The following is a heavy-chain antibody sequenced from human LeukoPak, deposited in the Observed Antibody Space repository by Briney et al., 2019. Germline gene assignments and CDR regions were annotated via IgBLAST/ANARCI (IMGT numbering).Heavy chain of an antibody. D-gene: IGHD6-19*01. Sequence: GGSLRLSCAASGFTFSSYWMSWVRQAPGKGLEWVANIKQDGSEKYYVDSVKGRFTISRDNAKNSLCLQMNSLRAEDTAVYYCARYQIVGIAVAGAYFDYWGQGTLVTVSS. CDR1: GFTFSSYW. V-gene: IGHV3-7*01. CDR3: ARYQIVGIAVAGAYFDY. CDR2: IKQDGSEK. J-gene: IGHJ4*01.